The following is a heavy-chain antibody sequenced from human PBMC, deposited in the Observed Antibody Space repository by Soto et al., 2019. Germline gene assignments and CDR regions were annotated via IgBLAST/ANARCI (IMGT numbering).Heavy chain of an antibody. CDR3: VMVANYVTPPPQDV. CDR2: ISPYTGNT. V-gene: IGHV1-18*01. J-gene: IGHJ6*02. Sequence: QVQLVQSGDEVTKPGASVKVSCKASGYIFVNYGIAWVRQAPGQGLEWMGWISPYTGNTHSATKVQGRLTMTTDTSTRTAYMDKGSLTSADTAVYYCVMVANYVTPPPQDVWGQGPTVTVSS. CDR1: GYIFVNYG. D-gene: IGHD3-16*01.